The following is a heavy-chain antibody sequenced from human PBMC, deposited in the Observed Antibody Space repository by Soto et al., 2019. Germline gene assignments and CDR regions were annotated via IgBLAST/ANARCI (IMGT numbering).Heavy chain of an antibody. CDR3: AKDKGISGTTWYFDL. V-gene: IGHV3-9*01. J-gene: IGHJ2*01. D-gene: IGHD1-7*01. Sequence: SLRLSCAASGFTFGDCAMHWVRQAPGKGLEWVSGISWNSGSIGYADSVKGRFTISRDNAKNSLYLQMNSLRAEDTALYYCAKDKGISGTTWYFDLWGRGTLVTVS. CDR1: GFTFGDCA. CDR2: ISWNSGSI.